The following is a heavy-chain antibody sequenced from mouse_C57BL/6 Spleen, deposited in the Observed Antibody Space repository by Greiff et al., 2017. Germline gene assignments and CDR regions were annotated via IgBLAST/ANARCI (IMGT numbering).Heavy chain of an antibody. CDR2: IWRGGST. D-gene: IGHD3-3*01. J-gene: IGHJ4*01. CDR3: AKGDSPYYYAMDY. Sequence: VQLQQSGPGLVQPSQSLSITCTVSGFSLTSYGVHWVRQSPGKGLEWLGVIWRGGSTDYNAAFMSRLSITKDNSKCQVFFKMHSLQADDTAIYYCAKGDSPYYYAMDYWGQGTSVTVSS. V-gene: IGHV2-5*01. CDR1: GFSLTSYG.